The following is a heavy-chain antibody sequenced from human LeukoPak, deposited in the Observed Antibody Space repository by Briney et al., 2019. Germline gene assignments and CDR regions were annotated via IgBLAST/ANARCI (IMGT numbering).Heavy chain of an antibody. J-gene: IGHJ4*02. Sequence: ASAKVSCKASGYTFTSDGITWVRQGPGQGLEWMGWISGYNGNTNNVEKLQGRVTMTTETSTSTAYMELRSLRSDDTAVYYCARDGGLAAAGTKGWYFDYWGQGTLVAVSS. D-gene: IGHD6-13*01. V-gene: IGHV1-18*01. CDR3: ARDGGLAAAGTKGWYFDY. CDR2: ISGYNGNT. CDR1: GYTFTSDG.